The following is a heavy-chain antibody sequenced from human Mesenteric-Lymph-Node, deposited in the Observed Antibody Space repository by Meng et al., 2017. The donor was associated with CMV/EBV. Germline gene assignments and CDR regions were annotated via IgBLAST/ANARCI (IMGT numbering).Heavy chain of an antibody. V-gene: IGHV1-2*02. CDR3: ARGVYYDSSHFDY. CDR1: GYTFTAYY. D-gene: IGHD3-22*01. Sequence: ASAKVSCKASGYTFTAYYVHWVRQAPGQGPEWMGWINPNTGGTNYAQKFQGRITMTKDTSISAANMELSRLRSDDTAIYFCARGVYYDSSHFDYWGQGTLVTVSS. J-gene: IGHJ4*02. CDR2: INPNTGGT.